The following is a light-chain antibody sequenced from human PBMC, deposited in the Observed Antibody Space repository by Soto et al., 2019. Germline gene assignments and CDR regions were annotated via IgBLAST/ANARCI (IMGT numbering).Light chain of an antibody. CDR1: QSISPW. CDR2: KAS. V-gene: IGKV1-5*03. Sequence: IQIAQCPSTLSASLGDRVTVTCRASQSISPWLAWYKQKPGKAPKLLIYKASSLESGVPSRLSGSGSGTEFTLTISSLKPEDFVTYYCQQYNSYSTFGHGTKVDI. J-gene: IGKJ1*01. CDR3: QQYNSYST.